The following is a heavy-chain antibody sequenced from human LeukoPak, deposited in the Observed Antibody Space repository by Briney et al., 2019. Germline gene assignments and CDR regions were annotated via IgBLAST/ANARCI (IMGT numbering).Heavy chain of an antibody. CDR1: GFTVSDNS. Sequence: GGSLRLSCTVSGFTVSDNSMSWVRQAPGKGLEWVSFIYYDDRTHYSDSVKGRFTISRDNSKNTLYLQMNSLRAEDTAVYYCARDWGIAAPYYFDYWGQGTLVTVSS. V-gene: IGHV3-53*01. D-gene: IGHD6-13*01. CDR3: ARDWGIAAPYYFDY. CDR2: IYYDDRT. J-gene: IGHJ4*02.